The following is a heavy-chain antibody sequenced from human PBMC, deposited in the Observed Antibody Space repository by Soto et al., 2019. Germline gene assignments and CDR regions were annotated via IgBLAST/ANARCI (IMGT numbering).Heavy chain of an antibody. CDR1: GFTFDDYT. CDR3: AKGTGLYCSGGSCYYYYGMDV. V-gene: IGHV3-43*01. D-gene: IGHD2-15*01. CDR2: ISWDGGST. J-gene: IGHJ6*02. Sequence: GGSLRLSCAASGFTFDDYTMHWVRQAPGKGLEWVSLISWDGGSTYYADSVKGRFTISRDNSKNSLYLQMNSLRTEDTALYYCAKGTGLYCSGGSCYYYYGMDVWGQGTTVTVSS.